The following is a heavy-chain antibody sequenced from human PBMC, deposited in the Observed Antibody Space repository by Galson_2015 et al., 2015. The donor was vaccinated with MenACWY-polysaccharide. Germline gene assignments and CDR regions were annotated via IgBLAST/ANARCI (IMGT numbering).Heavy chain of an antibody. Sequence: SLRLSCAASGFTFSTYWMSWVRQAPGKGPEWVASIKEDGRERYYGASLKGRFTISRDNGKNALYLQMNSLRAEDTSMYYCAKQRTIFGLVPHFDDWGQGTLVTVS. V-gene: IGHV3-7*01. D-gene: IGHD3/OR15-3a*01. CDR2: IKEDGRER. CDR3: AKQRTIFGLVPHFDD. J-gene: IGHJ4*02. CDR1: GFTFSTYW.